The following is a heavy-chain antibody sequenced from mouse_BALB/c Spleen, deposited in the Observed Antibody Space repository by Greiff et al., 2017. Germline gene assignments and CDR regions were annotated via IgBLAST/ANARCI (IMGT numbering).Heavy chain of an antibody. V-gene: IGHV2-9*02. J-gene: IGHJ4*01. CDR2: IWAGGST. Sequence: VQLVESGPGLVAPSQSLSITCTVSGFSLTSYGVHWVRQPPGKGLEWLGVIWAGGSTNYNSALMSRLSISKDNSKSQVFLKMNSLQTDDTAMYYCARGYYRYDGAYAMDYWGQGTSVTVSS. CDR1: GFSLTSYG. CDR3: ARGYYRYDGAYAMDY. D-gene: IGHD2-14*01.